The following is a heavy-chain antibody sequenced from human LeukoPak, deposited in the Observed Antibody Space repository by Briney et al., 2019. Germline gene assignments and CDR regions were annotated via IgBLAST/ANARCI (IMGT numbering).Heavy chain of an antibody. D-gene: IGHD6-19*01. CDR3: TRVIVAVPGYFDYFDF. J-gene: IGHJ4*02. CDR1: GFTFSNHY. CDR2: INEDGSNK. Sequence: GGSLRLSCTASGFTFSNHYMRWIRQAPGKGLEWVANINEDGSNKWHLGSVKGRFTVSRDNARNSLYLQMNSLRVEDTAVYYCTRVIVAVPGYFDYFDFWGQGVLVTVSS. V-gene: IGHV3-7*01.